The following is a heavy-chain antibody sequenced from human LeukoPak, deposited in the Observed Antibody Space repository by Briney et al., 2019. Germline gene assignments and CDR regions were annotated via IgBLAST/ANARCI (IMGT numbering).Heavy chain of an antibody. CDR2: ISSSSSYT. J-gene: IGHJ4*02. D-gene: IGHD5-12*01. V-gene: IGHV3-11*06. CDR1: GFTFSDYY. CDR3: ARASDIVATILFDF. Sequence: GGSLRLSCAASGFTFSDYYMSWIRQAPGKGLEWVSYISSSSSYTNYADSVKGRFTISRDNAKNTLYLQMNSLRAEDTALYYCARASDIVATILFDFWGQGTLVTVSS.